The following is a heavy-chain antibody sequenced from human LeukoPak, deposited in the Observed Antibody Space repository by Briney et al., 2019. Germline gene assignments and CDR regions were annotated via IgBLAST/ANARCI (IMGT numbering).Heavy chain of an antibody. CDR2: IIPILGIA. D-gene: IGHD2-2*01. CDR3: ASSTSSTSWGHYYYGMDV. Sequence: SVKVSCKASGGTFSSYAVSWVRQAPGQGLEWMGRIIPILGIANYAQKFQGRVTITADKSTSTAYMELSSLRSEDTAVYYCASSTSSTSWGHYYYGMDVWGQGTTVTVSS. CDR1: GGTFSSYA. V-gene: IGHV1-69*04. J-gene: IGHJ6*02.